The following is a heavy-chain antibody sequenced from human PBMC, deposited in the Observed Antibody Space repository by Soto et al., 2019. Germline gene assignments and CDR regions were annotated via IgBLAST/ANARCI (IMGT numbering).Heavy chain of an antibody. Sequence: SLRLSCAASGFTFDDYAMHWVRQAPGKGLEWVSGISWNSGSIGYADSVKGRFTISRDNAKNSLYLQMNSLRAEDTALYYCAKDISEYSSSSGLDYWGQGTLVTVSS. CDR2: ISWNSGSI. V-gene: IGHV3-9*01. CDR3: AKDISEYSSSSGLDY. CDR1: GFTFDDYA. D-gene: IGHD6-6*01. J-gene: IGHJ4*02.